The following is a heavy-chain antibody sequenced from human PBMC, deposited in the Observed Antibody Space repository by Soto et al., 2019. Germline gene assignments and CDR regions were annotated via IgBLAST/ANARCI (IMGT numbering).Heavy chain of an antibody. J-gene: IGHJ5*02. CDR2: IKSKTDGGTT. CDR1: GLTFSNVW. D-gene: IGHD3-22*01. CDR3: ARAMIGHNWFDP. V-gene: IGHV3-15*07. Sequence: PGGSLRLSCAASGLTFSNVWMNWVRQAPGKGLEWVGHIKSKTDGGTTDYAAPVKGRFTISRDDSKNTLYLQMNSLRAEDTAVYYCARAMIGHNWFDPWGQGTLVTV.